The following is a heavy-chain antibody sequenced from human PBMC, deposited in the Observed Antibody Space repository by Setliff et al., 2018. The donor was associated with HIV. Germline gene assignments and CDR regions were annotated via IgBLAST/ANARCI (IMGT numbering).Heavy chain of an antibody. Sequence: GGSLRLSCAASGFTFSSYAMSWVRQAPGRGLEWVSAISGSGGSTYYADSVKGRFTISRDNSKNTLYLQMNSLRAEDTAVYYCAKDLGGVQLGDAFDIWGQGTMVTVSS. D-gene: IGHD1-1*01. CDR1: GFTFSSYA. J-gene: IGHJ3*02. CDR2: ISGSGGST. V-gene: IGHV3-23*01. CDR3: AKDLGGVQLGDAFDI.